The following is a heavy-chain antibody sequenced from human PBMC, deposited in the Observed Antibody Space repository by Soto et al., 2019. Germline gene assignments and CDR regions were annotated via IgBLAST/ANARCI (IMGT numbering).Heavy chain of an antibody. CDR1: GGSISSGGYY. V-gene: IGHV4-30-4*01. CDR2: IYYSGST. Sequence: QVQLQESGPGLVKPSQTLSLTCTVSGGSISSGGYYWSWVRQPPGKGLKWIGYIYYSGSTYYNPSLKSRLTISVDTSKNQFSLKLTSVTAADTAVYYCGRVRESSGSYYYCDYWGQGTLVTVSS. D-gene: IGHD3-22*01. CDR3: GRVRESSGSYYYCDY. J-gene: IGHJ4*02.